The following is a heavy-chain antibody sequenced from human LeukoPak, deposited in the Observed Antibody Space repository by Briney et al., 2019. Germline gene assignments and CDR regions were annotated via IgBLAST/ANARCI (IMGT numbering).Heavy chain of an antibody. J-gene: IGHJ4*02. D-gene: IGHD3-10*01. Sequence: ASVKVFCKVSGYPLTELSIHWVRQAPGQGLEWMGGFDPEDGETVSAQKFQGRVTMTEDTSTDTAYMELSILRSDDTAVYYCASATRWESGGFDYWGQGTLVTVSS. CDR3: ASATRWESGGFDY. V-gene: IGHV1-24*01. CDR2: FDPEDGET. CDR1: GYPLTELS.